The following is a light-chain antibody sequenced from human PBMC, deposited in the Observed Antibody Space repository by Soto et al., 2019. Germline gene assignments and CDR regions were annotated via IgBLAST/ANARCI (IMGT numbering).Light chain of an antibody. Sequence: VLTQPPSVSGSPGQSVTISCTGTSSDVGSYNRVSWYQQPPGTAPKLMIYEVSNRPSGVPDRFSGSKSGNTASLTISGLQAEDEADYYCSLYTSSSTFYVFGTGTKVTVL. J-gene: IGLJ1*01. V-gene: IGLV2-18*01. CDR2: EVS. CDR1: SSDVGSYNR. CDR3: SLYTSSSTFYV.